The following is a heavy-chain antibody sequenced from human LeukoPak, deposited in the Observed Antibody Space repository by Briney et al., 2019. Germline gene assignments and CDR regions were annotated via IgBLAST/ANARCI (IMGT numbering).Heavy chain of an antibody. CDR1: GFTFSSSG. D-gene: IGHD3-10*01. CDR2: IKQDGSEK. V-gene: IGHV3-7*01. Sequence: GGSLRLSCAASGFTFSSSGMHWLRQAPGKGLEWVANIKQDGSEKYYVDSVKGRFTISRDNAKNSLYLQMNSLRAEDTAVYYCARVSSKATVRGLITKKNYYYYYMDVWGKGTTVTISS. CDR3: ARVSSKATVRGLITKKNYYYYYMDV. J-gene: IGHJ6*03.